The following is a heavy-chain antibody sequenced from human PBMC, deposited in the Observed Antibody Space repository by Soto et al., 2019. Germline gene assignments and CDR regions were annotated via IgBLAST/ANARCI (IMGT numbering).Heavy chain of an antibody. CDR2: IIHMFGTA. CDR3: ASGRVVVEASTGAEYDNYCGSDV. D-gene: IGHD2-2*01. Sequence: QVQLVQSGAEVKKPGSSVKVSCKASGDTFSSYALHWVRQGPGQGLEWMGGIIHMFGTANYAEKFQGRITITADESTSTGYMELNSLRSEHPAVYACASGRVVVEASTGAEYDNYCGSDVWGHGTTVTVSS. V-gene: IGHV1-69*01. J-gene: IGHJ6*02. CDR1: GDTFSSYA.